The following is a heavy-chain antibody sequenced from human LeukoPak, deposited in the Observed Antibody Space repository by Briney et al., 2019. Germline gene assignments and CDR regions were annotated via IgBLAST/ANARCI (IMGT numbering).Heavy chain of an antibody. CDR2: IFGAGKNTT. D-gene: IGHD2-15*01. CDR3: AKHPYEGYCSGGSCWNNWFDP. Sequence: GGSLRLSCAASGFSFSSYAMNWVRQAPGKGLEWVSIIFGAGKNTTYYADSVKGRFTISRNNSKNTLSLQMNSLRAEDTAIYYCAKHPYEGYCSGGSCWNNWFDPWGQGTLVTVSS. V-gene: IGHV3-23*03. J-gene: IGHJ5*02. CDR1: GFSFSSYA.